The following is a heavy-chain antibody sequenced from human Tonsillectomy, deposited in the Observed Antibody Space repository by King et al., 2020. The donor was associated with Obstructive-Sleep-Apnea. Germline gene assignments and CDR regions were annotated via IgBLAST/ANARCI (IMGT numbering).Heavy chain of an antibody. J-gene: IGHJ5*02. D-gene: IGHD1-26*01. CDR1: GYIFTTYW. CDR3: ARSSGNYEWFDP. Sequence: QLVQSGAEVKKPGESLRISCKGSGYIFTTYWITWVRQMPGKGLEWMGRIDPTDSYTNYSPSFQGHVTISADKSSSTAYLQWSSLKASDTAMYYCARSSGNYEWFDPWGQGTLVTASS. CDR2: IDPTDSYT. V-gene: IGHV5-10-1*01.